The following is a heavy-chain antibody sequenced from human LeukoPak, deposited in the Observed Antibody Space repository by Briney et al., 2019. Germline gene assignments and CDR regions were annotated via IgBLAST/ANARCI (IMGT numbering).Heavy chain of an antibody. Sequence: GGSLRLSCAASGFTFSSYEMNWVRQAPGKGLEWVSYISSSGSTIYYADSVKGRFTISRDNAKNSLYLQMNSLRAEDTAVYYCARGGYSVLSHYYYYMDVWGKGTTVTISS. J-gene: IGHJ6*03. CDR3: ARGGYSVLSHYYYYMDV. D-gene: IGHD5/OR15-5a*01. V-gene: IGHV3-48*03. CDR2: ISSSGSTI. CDR1: GFTFSSYE.